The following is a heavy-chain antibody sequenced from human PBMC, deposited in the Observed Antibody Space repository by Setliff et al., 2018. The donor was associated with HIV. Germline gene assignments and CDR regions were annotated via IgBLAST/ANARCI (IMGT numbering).Heavy chain of an antibody. V-gene: IGHV4-4*07. CDR3: ARDAAFGGSSWYYYGMDV. CDR2: IYTTGST. J-gene: IGHJ6*02. Sequence: PSETLSLTCTVSGGSINSYYWSWIRQPAGKGLEWIGRIYTTGSTNYKPSLQSRVTMSIGTSKNRFSLKMTSVTAADTAVYYCARDAAFGGSSWYYYGMDVWGQGTTVTVSS. CDR1: GGSINSYY. D-gene: IGHD6-13*01.